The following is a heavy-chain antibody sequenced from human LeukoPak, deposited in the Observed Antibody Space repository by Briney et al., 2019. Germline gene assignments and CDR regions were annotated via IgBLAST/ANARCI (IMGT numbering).Heavy chain of an antibody. V-gene: IGHV1-46*01. CDR1: GYTFTSYY. CDR3: ASTNRGYRGYAIDY. Sequence: ASVKVSCKASGYTFTSYYMHWVRQAPGQGLEWMGIINPSGGSTSYAHKFQGRVTMTRDTYTSTVYIELSSVRSEDTAVYYCASTNRGYRGYAIDYWGQGTLLTVSS. D-gene: IGHD5-12*01. CDR2: INPSGGST. J-gene: IGHJ4*02.